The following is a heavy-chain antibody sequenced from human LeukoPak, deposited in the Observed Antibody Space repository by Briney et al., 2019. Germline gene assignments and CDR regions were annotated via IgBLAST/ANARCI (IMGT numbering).Heavy chain of an antibody. J-gene: IGHJ4*02. CDR3: AREPDYYDSSGYAYYFDY. V-gene: IGHV3-66*01. CDR1: GFTVSSNY. D-gene: IGHD3-22*01. CDR2: IYSGGST. Sequence: GGSLRLSCAASGFTVSSNYMSWVRQAPGKGLEWVSVIYSGGSTYYADSVKGRFTISRDNSKNTLYLQMNSLRAEDTAVYYCAREPDYYDSSGYAYYFDYWGQGTLVTVSS.